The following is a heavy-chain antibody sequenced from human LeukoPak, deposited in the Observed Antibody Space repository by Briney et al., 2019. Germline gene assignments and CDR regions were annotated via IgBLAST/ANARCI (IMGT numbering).Heavy chain of an antibody. CDR1: GFTFSSYA. V-gene: IGHV3-23*01. Sequence: GGSLRLSCAASGFTFSSYAMSWVRQAPGKGLEWVSAISGSGGSTYYADSVKGRFTISRDNSKNTLYLQMNSLRAEDTAVYYCAKDQEYYYDSSGYAPGGWGQGTLVTVSS. CDR2: ISGSGGST. J-gene: IGHJ4*02. CDR3: AKDQEYYYDSSGYAPGG. D-gene: IGHD3-22*01.